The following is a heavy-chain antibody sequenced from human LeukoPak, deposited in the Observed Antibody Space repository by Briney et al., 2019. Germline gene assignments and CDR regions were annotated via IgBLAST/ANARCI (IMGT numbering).Heavy chain of an antibody. J-gene: IGHJ4*02. CDR2: IIPIFGTA. Sequence: SVKVSCKASGYTFTSYYMHWVRQAPGQGLEWMGGIIPIFGTANYAQKFQGRVTITADESTSTAYMELSSLRSEDTAVYYCARSGYSSGWYVLGYWGQGTLVTVSS. CDR1: GYTFTSYY. D-gene: IGHD6-19*01. V-gene: IGHV1-69*13. CDR3: ARSGYSSGWYVLGY.